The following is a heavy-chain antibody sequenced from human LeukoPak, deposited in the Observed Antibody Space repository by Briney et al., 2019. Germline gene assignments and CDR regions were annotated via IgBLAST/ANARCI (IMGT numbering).Heavy chain of an antibody. Sequence: ASVKVSCKASGGTFSSYAISWVRQAPGQGLAWMGGIIPIFGTANYAQKFQGRVTITTDESTITAYMELSSLRSEDTAVYYCARDHCSSTSCYSGWFDPWGQGTLVTVSS. D-gene: IGHD2-2*02. CDR1: GGTFSSYA. J-gene: IGHJ5*02. CDR2: IIPIFGTA. CDR3: ARDHCSSTSCYSGWFDP. V-gene: IGHV1-69*05.